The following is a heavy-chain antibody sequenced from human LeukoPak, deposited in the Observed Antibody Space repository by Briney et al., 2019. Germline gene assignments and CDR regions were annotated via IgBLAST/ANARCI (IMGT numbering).Heavy chain of an antibody. CDR1: GGSISNTNW. J-gene: IGHJ5*02. CDR2: IYHSGST. V-gene: IGHV4-4*02. D-gene: IGHD3-10*01. CDR3: ARTSRINMVLDP. Sequence: PSGTLSLTCGDSGGSISNTNWWTWVRQPPGKGLEWIGEIYHSGSTNYNPSLKSRVTISVDKSKNQFSLKLSSVTAADTAVYYCARTSRINMVLDPWGQGTLVTVSP.